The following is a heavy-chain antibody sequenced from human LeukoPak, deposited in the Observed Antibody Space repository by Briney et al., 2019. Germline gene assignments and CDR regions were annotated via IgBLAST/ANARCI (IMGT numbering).Heavy chain of an antibody. Sequence: PGGSLRLSCAASGFTFSSYEMNWVRQAPGKGLEWVSYISSGSTIYYADSVKGRFTISRDNAKNSLYLQMNSLRAEDTAVYYCARDKIGVVTGFDYWGQGTLVTVSS. J-gene: IGHJ4*02. CDR3: ARDKIGVVTGFDY. CDR1: GFTFSSYE. CDR2: ISSGSTI. V-gene: IGHV3-48*03. D-gene: IGHD3-3*01.